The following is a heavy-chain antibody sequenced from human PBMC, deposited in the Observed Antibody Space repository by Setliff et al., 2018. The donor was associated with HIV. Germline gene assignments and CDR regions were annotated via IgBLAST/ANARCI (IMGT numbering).Heavy chain of an antibody. CDR2: TTSNGRTT. J-gene: IGHJ4*02. D-gene: IGHD3-3*01. CDR1: GFTFSAYA. V-gene: IGHV3-23*01. CDR3: AKAWGSGYPSFESALMFDV. Sequence: PGGSLRLSCAASGFTFSAYAMTWVRRAPGRGLEWVSATTSNGRTTDYAESVRGRFTLSRDNSGNTLYLQVTSLRAEDTAIYYCAKAWGSGYPSFESALMFDVWGQGTLVTVSS.